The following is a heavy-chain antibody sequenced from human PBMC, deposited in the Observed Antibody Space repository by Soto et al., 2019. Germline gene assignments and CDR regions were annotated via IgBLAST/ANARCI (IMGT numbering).Heavy chain of an antibody. CDR2: IGTAGDT. Sequence: EVQLVESGGRLVQPGGSLRLSCAASGFTLSSQDVHWVRQTTGKGLEWVSAIGTAGDTHYPDSVRGRFTISREDAKNFLYLQMNSLRAGDTAVYYCVRGYYYGMDVWGQGTTVTVSS. V-gene: IGHV3-13*01. CDR3: VRGYYYGMDV. CDR1: GFTLSSQD. J-gene: IGHJ6*02.